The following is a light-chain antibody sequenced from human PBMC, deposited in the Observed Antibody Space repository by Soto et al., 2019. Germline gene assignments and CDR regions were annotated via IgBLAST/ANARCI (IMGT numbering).Light chain of an antibody. CDR1: SSDIGTYNA. Sequence: QSALTQPRSVSGSPGQSVTISCTGTSSDIGTYNAVSRYQQNPGKAPKMMIFDVTKRPSGVPDRFSGSKSGNTASLTISGLQAEDEADYFCLSYAGNYIYVFXTGTKGTVL. CDR3: LSYAGNYIYV. J-gene: IGLJ1*01. V-gene: IGLV2-11*01. CDR2: DVT.